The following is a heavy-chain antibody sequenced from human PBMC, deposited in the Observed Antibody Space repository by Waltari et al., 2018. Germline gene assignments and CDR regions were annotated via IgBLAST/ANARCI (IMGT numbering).Heavy chain of an antibody. V-gene: IGHV4-34*02. J-gene: IGHJ6*01. D-gene: IGHD3-3*01. CDR3: ARGRNYDSTLGRNDSSHSGLDV. Sequence: QVLLQQWGAGLLKPSETLSLTCDISGGSLADYLWTWIRPPPGKGLEWLGQVSHGGTARSNPSVKSRVTLSLDTSQRHFSLRLQSVTAADTAVYYCARGRNYDSTLGRNDSSHSGLDVWGQGSAVTVSS. CDR2: VSHGGTA. CDR1: GGSLADYL.